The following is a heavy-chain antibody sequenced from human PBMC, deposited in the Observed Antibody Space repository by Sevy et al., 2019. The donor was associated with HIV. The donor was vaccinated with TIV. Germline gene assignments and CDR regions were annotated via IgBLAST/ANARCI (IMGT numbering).Heavy chain of an antibody. CDR2: ISSSCSYI. J-gene: IGHJ6*03. CDR1: GFTFSSYS. CDR3: ARDQEWPTKTYMDV. Sequence: GGSLRLSCAASGFTFSSYSMNWVRQAPGKGLEWVSSISSSCSYIYYADSVKGRFTISRDNAKNSLYLQMNSLRAEDTAVYYCARDQEWPTKTYMDVWGKGTTVTVSS. D-gene: IGHD2-8*01. V-gene: IGHV3-21*01.